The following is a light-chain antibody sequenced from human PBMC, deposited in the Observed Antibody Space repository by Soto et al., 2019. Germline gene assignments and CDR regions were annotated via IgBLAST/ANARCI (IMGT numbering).Light chain of an antibody. CDR3: QQSYGSPPWT. CDR2: ATS. V-gene: IGKV1-39*01. CDR1: ERINTY. J-gene: IGKJ1*01. Sequence: DIQMTQSPSSLSASVGDRVTITCRATERINTYLNWYQQKPGKAPKLLIFATSSLQSGVPSRFSGSGSGTDFTLTITSLQPEDFATYCCQQSYGSPPWTFGQGTKVEIK.